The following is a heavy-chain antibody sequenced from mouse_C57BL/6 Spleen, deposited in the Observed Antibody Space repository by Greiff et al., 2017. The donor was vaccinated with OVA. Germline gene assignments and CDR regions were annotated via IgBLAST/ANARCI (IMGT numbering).Heavy chain of an antibody. Sequence: EVKVEESGGGLVKPGGSLKLSCAASGFTFSDYGMHWVRQAPEKGLEWVAYISSGSSTIYYADTVKGRFTISRDNAKNTLFLQMTSLRSEDTAMYYCATTVVEGAWFAYWGQGTLVTVSA. D-gene: IGHD1-1*01. J-gene: IGHJ3*01. V-gene: IGHV5-17*01. CDR3: ATTVVEGAWFAY. CDR2: ISSGSSTI. CDR1: GFTFSDYG.